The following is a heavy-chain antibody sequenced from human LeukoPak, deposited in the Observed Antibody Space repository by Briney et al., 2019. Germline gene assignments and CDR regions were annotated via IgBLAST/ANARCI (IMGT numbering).Heavy chain of an antibody. J-gene: IGHJ6*02. V-gene: IGHV4-59*08. Sequence: SETPSLTCTVSGGSINTYYWSWIRQSPGKGLEWIGYSYYTGTTSYNPALKSRVTISVDTSVNQFSLKLRSVTAADTALYYCARQGRFSYFGMDVWGQGTTVPFSS. CDR3: ARQGRFSYFGMDV. CDR2: SYYTGTT. CDR1: GGSINTYY. D-gene: IGHD3-3*01.